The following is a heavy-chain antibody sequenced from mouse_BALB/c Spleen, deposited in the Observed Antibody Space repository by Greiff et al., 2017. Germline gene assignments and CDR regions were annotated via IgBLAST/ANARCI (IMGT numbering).Heavy chain of an antibody. Sequence: QVHVKQSGAELVRPGSSVKISCKASGYAFSSYWMNWVKQRPGQGLEWIGQIYPGDGDTNYNGKFKGKATLTADKSSSTAYMQLSSLTSEDSAVYFCARRDDYDDFDYWGQGTTLTVSS. CDR1: GYAFSSYW. J-gene: IGHJ2*01. CDR3: ARRDDYDDFDY. CDR2: IYPGDGDT. V-gene: IGHV1-80*01. D-gene: IGHD2-4*01.